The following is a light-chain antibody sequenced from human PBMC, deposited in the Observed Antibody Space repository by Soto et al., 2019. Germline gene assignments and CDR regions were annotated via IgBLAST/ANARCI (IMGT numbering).Light chain of an antibody. CDR3: SSCSGSDNFVV. CDR2: EVI. J-gene: IGLJ2*01. V-gene: IGLV2-8*01. Sequence: QSALTQPPSASGSPGQSVTISCAGTSSDVGGYNLVSWYQQHPGKAPKLMIYEVIKRPSGVPDRFSGSKSGNTASLTVSGLHAEDEADYYCSSCSGSDNFVVFGGGTKLTVL. CDR1: SSDVGGYNL.